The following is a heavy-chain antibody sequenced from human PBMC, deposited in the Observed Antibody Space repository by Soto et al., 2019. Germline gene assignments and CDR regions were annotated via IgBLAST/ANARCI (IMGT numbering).Heavy chain of an antibody. V-gene: IGHV3-74*01. J-gene: IGHJ4*02. CDR3: VRVGYQLPFYDY. CDR1: GFNFNTYY. Sequence: PGGSLRLSCAASGFNFNTYYMYWVRQAPGKGLVWVSRINRDGSSTSYADSVKGRFTISRDNAKNTLYLQMNSLRAEDTAVYHCVRVGYQLPFYDYWGQGTQVTVSS. CDR2: INRDGSST. D-gene: IGHD2-2*01.